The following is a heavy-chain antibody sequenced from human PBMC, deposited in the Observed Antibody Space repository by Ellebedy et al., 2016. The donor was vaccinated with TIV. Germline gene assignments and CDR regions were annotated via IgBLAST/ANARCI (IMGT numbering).Heavy chain of an antibody. CDR2: INHDGSEI. V-gene: IGHV3-7*01. Sequence: PGGSLRLSCATSGFTFVKFWMTWVRQGPGKGLEWVANINHDGSEIYYMDSVKGRFTISRDNAQTSVFLQMNNVRVEDTAVYYCVRDSAPWAEAVEWGQGTLVTVSS. CDR3: VRDSAPWAEAVE. J-gene: IGHJ4*02. CDR1: GFTFVKFW. D-gene: IGHD3-10*01.